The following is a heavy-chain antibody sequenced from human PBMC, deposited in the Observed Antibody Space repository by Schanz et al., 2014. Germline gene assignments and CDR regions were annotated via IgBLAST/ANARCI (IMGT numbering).Heavy chain of an antibody. CDR2: IYSGGST. D-gene: IGHD2-15*01. V-gene: IGHV3-NL1*01. Sequence: QVQLVESGGGVVQPGRSLRLSCAGSGFSFSDYGMNWVRQAPGKGLEWVSVIYSGGSTYFADSVKGRFTISRDNSDNTLFLQMNSLRAEDTAVYYCAKVREWWPYYFDYWGQGTLVTVSS. J-gene: IGHJ4*02. CDR3: AKVREWWPYYFDY. CDR1: GFSFSDYG.